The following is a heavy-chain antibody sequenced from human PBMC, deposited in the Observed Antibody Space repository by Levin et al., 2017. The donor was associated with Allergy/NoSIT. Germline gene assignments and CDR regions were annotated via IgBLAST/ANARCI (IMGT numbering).Heavy chain of an antibody. J-gene: IGHJ4*02. CDR1: GYSFTTYW. CDR2: INPGDSYT. V-gene: IGHV5-51*01. Sequence: ASVKVSCKGSGYSFTTYWIGWVRQMPGKGLEWMGVINPGDSYTRYSPSFQGQVTISADKSISTAYLQWSSLKATDTAIYYCARPGGFSSWYSWVSFDSWGPGSLVTVSS. CDR3: ARPGGFSSWYSWVSFDS. D-gene: IGHD6-13*01.